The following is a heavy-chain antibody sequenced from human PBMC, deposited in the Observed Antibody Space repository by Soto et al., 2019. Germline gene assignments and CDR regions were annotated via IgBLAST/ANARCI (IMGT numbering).Heavy chain of an antibody. CDR3: ARERGYSSGWYGNWFDP. V-gene: IGHV4-59*01. J-gene: IGHJ5*02. D-gene: IGHD6-19*01. CDR1: GGSISSYY. CDR2: TYYSGST. Sequence: PSETLSLTCTVSGGSISSYYWSWIRQPPGKGLEWIGYTYYSGSTNYNPSLKSRVTISVDTSKNQFSLKLSSVTAADTAVYYCARERGYSSGWYGNWFDPWGQGTLVTVSS.